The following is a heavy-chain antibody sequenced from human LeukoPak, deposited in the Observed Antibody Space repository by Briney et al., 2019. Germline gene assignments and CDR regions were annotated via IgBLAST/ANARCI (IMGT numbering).Heavy chain of an antibody. CDR3: AASWTEVY. CDR2: ISWNSGSI. Sequence: GRSLRLSCVASGLKFDDYAMQWVRQAPGKGLEWVSGISWNSGSIAYADSVRGRFTISRDNAKNSLYLQMNSLRPEDTAFYYCAASWTEVYWGQGIMVTVSS. CDR1: GLKFDDYA. V-gene: IGHV3-9*01. J-gene: IGHJ4*02. D-gene: IGHD1-1*01.